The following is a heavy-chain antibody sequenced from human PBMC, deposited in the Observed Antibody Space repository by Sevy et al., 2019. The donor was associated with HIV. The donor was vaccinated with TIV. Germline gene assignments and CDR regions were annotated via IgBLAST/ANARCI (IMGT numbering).Heavy chain of an antibody. CDR3: ARDPLGRQLGYYYGMDV. J-gene: IGHJ6*02. CDR1: GFTFSSYG. D-gene: IGHD6-13*01. CDR2: IWYDGSNK. V-gene: IGHV3-33*01. Sequence: GGSLRLSCAASGFTFSSYGMHWVRQAPGKGLEWVAVIWYDGSNKYYADSVKGRFTISRDNSKNTQYLQMNSLRAEDTAVYYCARDPLGRQLGYYYGMDVWGQGTTVTASS.